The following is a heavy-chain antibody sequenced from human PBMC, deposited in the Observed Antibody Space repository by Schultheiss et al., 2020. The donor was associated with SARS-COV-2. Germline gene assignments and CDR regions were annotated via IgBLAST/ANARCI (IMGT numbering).Heavy chain of an antibody. V-gene: IGHV4-59*01. D-gene: IGHD2-15*01. CDR2: IYYSGRT. Sequence: SETLSLTCTVSGGSISTYYWSWIRQPPGKGLEWIGYIYYSGRTNHNPSLKSRVTLSVDTSKNQFSLKLNSVTAADTAVYYCARGEYCSGGSCYSFDPWGQGTLVTVSS. CDR1: GGSISTYY. CDR3: ARGEYCSGGSCYSFDP. J-gene: IGHJ5*02.